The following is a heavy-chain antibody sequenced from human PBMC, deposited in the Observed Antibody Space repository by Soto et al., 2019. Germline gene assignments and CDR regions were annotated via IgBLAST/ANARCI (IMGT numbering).Heavy chain of an antibody. CDR3: ARSMTTVTTVAGLVAFDI. CDR2: IWYDGSNK. D-gene: IGHD4-17*01. Sequence: GGSLRLSCAASGFTFSSYGMHWVRQAPGKGLEWVAVIWYDGSNKYYADSVKGRFTISRDNSKNTLYLQMNSLRAEDTAVYYCARSMTTVTTVAGLVAFDIWGQGTMVTVSS. V-gene: IGHV3-33*01. CDR1: GFTFSSYG. J-gene: IGHJ3*02.